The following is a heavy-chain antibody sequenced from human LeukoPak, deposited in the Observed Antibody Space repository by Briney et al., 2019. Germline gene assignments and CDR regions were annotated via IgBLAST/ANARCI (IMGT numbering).Heavy chain of an antibody. V-gene: IGHV5-51*01. D-gene: IGHD1-26*01. CDR1: GYRFTSYW. Sequence: GESLKISCQGSGYRFTSYWIGWVRQMPGKGLEWMEIIYPGDSDTRYSPSFQGQVTISADKSISTAYLQWSSLKASDTAMYYCARRPSIVGAPIQHWGQGTLVTVSS. CDR3: ARRPSIVGAPIQH. CDR2: IYPGDSDT. J-gene: IGHJ1*01.